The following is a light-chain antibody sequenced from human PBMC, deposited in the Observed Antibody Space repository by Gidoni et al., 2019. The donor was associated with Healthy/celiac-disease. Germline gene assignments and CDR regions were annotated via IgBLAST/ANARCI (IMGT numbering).Light chain of an antibody. J-gene: IGKJ2*01. CDR1: QSLLHSNGYNY. V-gene: IGKV2-28*01. Sequence: IVMTQSPLSLPVPPGEPASISCRSSQSLLHSNGYNYLDWYLQKPGQSPQLLIYLGSNRASGVPDRFSDSGSGTDFTLKISRVEAEDVGVYYCMQALQTPLYTFGQGTKLEIK. CDR2: LGS. CDR3: MQALQTPLYT.